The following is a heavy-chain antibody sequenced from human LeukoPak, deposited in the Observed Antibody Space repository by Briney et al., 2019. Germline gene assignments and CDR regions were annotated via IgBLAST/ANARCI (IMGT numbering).Heavy chain of an antibody. CDR1: GFTFSSYE. V-gene: IGHV3-48*03. J-gene: IGHJ4*02. CDR3: ARSSGTYHFDY. Sequence: GGSLRLSCAASGFTFSSYEMNWVRQAPGKGLEWVSYISSSGTTICYADSVKGRFTISRDNAKNSLFLQVNSLRAEDTAVYYCARSSGTYHFDYWGQGALVTVSS. CDR2: ISSSGTTI. D-gene: IGHD1-26*01.